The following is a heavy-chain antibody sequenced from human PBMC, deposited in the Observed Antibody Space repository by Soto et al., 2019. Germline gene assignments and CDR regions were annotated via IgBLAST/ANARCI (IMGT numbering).Heavy chain of an antibody. D-gene: IGHD3-10*01. CDR3: ARDEGNAMVRGYDS. J-gene: IGHJ4*02. Sequence: EAQLVQSGGGLVQPGGSMRLSCAASGFTFSDYWMHWVRQAPGKGLVWVSSIKFDGSRTIYADSVKGRFTISRDNAKNTLYLQMTSLGAEDTAVYYCARDEGNAMVRGYDSWGQGTLVAVSA. CDR1: GFTFSDYW. V-gene: IGHV3-74*01. CDR2: IKFDGSRT.